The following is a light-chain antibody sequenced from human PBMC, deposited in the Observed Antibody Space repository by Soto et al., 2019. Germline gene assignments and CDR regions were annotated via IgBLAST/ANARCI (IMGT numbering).Light chain of an antibody. CDR1: QSISRW. J-gene: IGKJ5*01. CDR2: GAS. Sequence: DIQMPQSPSTLSASVGDRVTITCRASQSISRWLAWYQQKPGTAPKLLIYGASTLDSGVPSRFSGSRSGTEFTLTVSSLQPDDFATYYCQQYNDSFPYTLGQGTRLEIK. CDR3: QQYNDSFPYT. V-gene: IGKV1-5*03.